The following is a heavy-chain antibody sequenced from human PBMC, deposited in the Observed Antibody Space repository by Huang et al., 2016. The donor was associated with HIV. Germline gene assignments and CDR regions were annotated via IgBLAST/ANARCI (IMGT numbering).Heavy chain of an antibody. CDR3: ARGLRFCRGGDCFPTHFQH. D-gene: IGHD2-21*02. CDR2: INYSGRA. CDR1: GWSFSGYQ. J-gene: IGHJ1*01. V-gene: IGHV4-34*02. Sequence: QVRLEQWGAGLLTPSETLSLTCAVYGWSFSGYQWTWIRQSPGNGLEWIGEINYSGRASYNPYIKTRDTKSSDMSKNQFSLRMTSLTVTDTAVYFCARGLRFCRGGDCFPTHFQHWGQG.